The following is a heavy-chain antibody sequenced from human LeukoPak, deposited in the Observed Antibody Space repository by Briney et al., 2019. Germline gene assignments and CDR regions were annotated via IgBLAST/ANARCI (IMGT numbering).Heavy chain of an antibody. CDR2: INHSGSA. J-gene: IGHJ4*02. CDR1: GGSFSGYY. V-gene: IGHV4-34*01. D-gene: IGHD6-6*01. CDR3: ARGNGVAARPNSFDY. Sequence: SETLSLTCAVYGGSFSGYYWSWIRQPPGKGLEWIGEINHSGSATYNPSLKSRVTISLDTPKNQFSLKLSSLTAADTAVYFCARGNGVAARPNSFDYWGQGTLITVSS.